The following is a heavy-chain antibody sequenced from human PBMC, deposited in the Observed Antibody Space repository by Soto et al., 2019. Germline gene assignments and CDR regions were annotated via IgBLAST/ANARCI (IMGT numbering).Heavy chain of an antibody. V-gene: IGHV3-33*05. CDR1: GFTFRSYV. CDR2: TSYDGSNN. Sequence: QVQLVESGGGVVQPGTSLRLSCVGSGFTFRSYVIHWVRQAPGKGLEWVALTSYDGSNNFYGDSVKGRFTISRHNSRNTVELHMDSLRFEDTAIYYCARWGTTGGLDVWGQGTLVSVSS. D-gene: IGHD3-16*01. CDR3: ARWGTTGGLDV. J-gene: IGHJ4*01.